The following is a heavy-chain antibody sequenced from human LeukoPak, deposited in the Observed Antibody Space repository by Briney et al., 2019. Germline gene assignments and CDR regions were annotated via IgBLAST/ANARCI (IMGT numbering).Heavy chain of an antibody. J-gene: IGHJ4*02. V-gene: IGHV4-39*01. CDR1: GVSISSSSYF. CDR3: ARRNTGTTSDSFDY. D-gene: IGHD1-1*01. Sequence: PSETLSLTCTVFGVSISSSSYFWGWLRHPAGKGLEWIGSISHSGSTYYDPSLKSRITISVDTSKNQFSLKVRSVTAADTAVYYCARRNTGTTSDSFDYWGQGILVTVSS. CDR2: ISHSGST.